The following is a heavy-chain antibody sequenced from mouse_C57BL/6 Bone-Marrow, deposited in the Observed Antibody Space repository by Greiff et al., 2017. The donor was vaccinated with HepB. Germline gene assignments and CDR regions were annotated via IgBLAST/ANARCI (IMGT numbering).Heavy chain of an antibody. CDR1: GYAFSSSW. Sequence: QVQLQQSGPELVKPGASVKISCKASGYAFSSSWMNWVKQRPGKGLEWIGRIYPGDGDTNYNGKFKGKATLTADKSSSTAYMQLSSLTSEDSAVYFCARGGIYYSNYDAMDYWGQGTSVTVSS. CDR2: IYPGDGDT. J-gene: IGHJ4*01. V-gene: IGHV1-82*01. D-gene: IGHD2-5*01. CDR3: ARGGIYYSNYDAMDY.